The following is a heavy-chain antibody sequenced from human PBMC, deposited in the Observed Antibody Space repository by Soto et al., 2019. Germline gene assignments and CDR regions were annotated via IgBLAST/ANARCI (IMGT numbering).Heavy chain of an antibody. Sequence: ASVKVSCKASGGTFSSYAISWVRQAPGQGLEWMGGIIPIFGTANYAQKFQGRVTITADESTSTAYMELSSLRSEDTAVYYCVRATYDSSGYYQYYFDYWGQGTLVTVSS. CDR3: VRATYDSSGYYQYYFDY. V-gene: IGHV1-69*13. CDR1: GGTFSSYA. J-gene: IGHJ4*02. CDR2: IIPIFGTA. D-gene: IGHD3-22*01.